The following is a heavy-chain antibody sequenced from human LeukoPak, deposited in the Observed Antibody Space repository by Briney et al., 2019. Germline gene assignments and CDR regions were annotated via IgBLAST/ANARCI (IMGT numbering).Heavy chain of an antibody. CDR2: ISGSGGST. V-gene: IGHV3-23*01. Sequence: PGGSLRLSCAASGFTFSGYAMSWVRQTPGKGLQWVSAISGSGGSTYYADSVKGRFTISRDNSKNTLYLQMNSLRAEDTAVYYCAKTFYSSSWYRIDYWGQGTLVTVSS. CDR1: GFTFSGYA. CDR3: AKTFYSSSWYRIDY. D-gene: IGHD6-13*01. J-gene: IGHJ4*02.